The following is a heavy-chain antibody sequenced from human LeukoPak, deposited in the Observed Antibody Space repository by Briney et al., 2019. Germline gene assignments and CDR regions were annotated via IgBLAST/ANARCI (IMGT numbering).Heavy chain of an antibody. D-gene: IGHD3-3*01. J-gene: IGHJ3*02. CDR1: GFSLSTSGVG. CDR3: AHRRAVSGFLEWLFDAFDI. V-gene: IGHV2-5*02. Sequence: SGPTLVNPTQTLTLTCTFSGFSLSTSGVGVGWIRQPPGKALEWLAPTYWDDDKRYSPSLKSRLTITKDTSKNQVVLTMTNMDPVDTATYYCAHRRAVSGFLEWLFDAFDIWGQGTMVTVSS. CDR2: TYWDDDK.